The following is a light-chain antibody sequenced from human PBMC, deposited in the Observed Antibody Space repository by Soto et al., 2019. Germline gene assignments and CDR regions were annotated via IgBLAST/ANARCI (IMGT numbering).Light chain of an antibody. V-gene: IGLV3-21*02. Sequence: SSVLTQPPSVSVAPGQTARLPCGGNNIGIKSVHWYQLKPGQAPLLVVYDDSDRPSGIPERFSGSDSENTVTLTISRVEAGDEADYYCQVWDTSSDQPAFGGGTKLTVL. CDR1: NIGIKS. CDR3: QVWDTSSDQPA. J-gene: IGLJ2*01. CDR2: DDS.